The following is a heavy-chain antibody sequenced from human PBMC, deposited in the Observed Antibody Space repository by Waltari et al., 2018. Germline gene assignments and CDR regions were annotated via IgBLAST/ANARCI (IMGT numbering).Heavy chain of an antibody. CDR2: IIRIFGTA. D-gene: IGHD3-9*01. CDR1: GGTFSSYA. CDR3: ARTTTRAVLTGYLYYFDY. V-gene: IGHV1-69*05. Sequence: QVQLVQSGAEVKKPGSSVKVSCKASGGTFSSYAISWVRQAPGQGREWMGGIIRIFGTANYAQKFQGRVTSPTDEATSTAYMELSSLRSEDTAVYYCARTTTRAVLTGYLYYFDYWGQAPLVTVSS. J-gene: IGHJ4*02.